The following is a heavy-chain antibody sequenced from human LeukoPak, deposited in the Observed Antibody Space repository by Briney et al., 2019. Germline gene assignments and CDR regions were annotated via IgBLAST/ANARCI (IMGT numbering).Heavy chain of an antibody. CDR3: APPSYSPWP. Sequence: GGSLRLSCEASGFSFSGYSTNWVRQAPGKGLEWVSYISRSSMTIYYADSVRGRFTVSRDNAKNSLYLQMNSLRAEDTAVYFCAPPSYSPWPWGQGTLVVVSS. V-gene: IGHV3-48*04. CDR1: GFSFSGYS. J-gene: IGHJ5*02. D-gene: IGHD2-21*01. CDR2: ISRSSMTI.